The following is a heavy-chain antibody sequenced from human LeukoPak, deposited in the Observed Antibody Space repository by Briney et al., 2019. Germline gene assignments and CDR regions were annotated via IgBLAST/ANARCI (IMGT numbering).Heavy chain of an antibody. CDR1: GGSISSGSYY. CDR2: IYTSGST. Sequence: SETLSLTCIVSGGSISSGSYYWNWIRQPAGKGLEWIGRIYTSGSTNYNPSLKSRVTISVDTSKNQFSLKLSSVTAADTAVYYCARERAVTTYYYFDYWGQGTLVTVSS. D-gene: IGHD4-17*01. J-gene: IGHJ4*02. CDR3: ARERAVTTYYYFDY. V-gene: IGHV4-61*02.